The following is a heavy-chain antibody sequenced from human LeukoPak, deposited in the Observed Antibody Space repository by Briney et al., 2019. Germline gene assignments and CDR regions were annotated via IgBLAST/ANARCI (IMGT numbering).Heavy chain of an antibody. CDR3: AGGRRDAYNYNY. CDR2: IYYSGST. Sequence: SETLSLTCTVSGGSISSYYWSRIRQPPGKGLEWIGYIYYSGSTIYNPSLKSRVTISVDTSKNQFSLKLSSVTAADTAVYYCAGGRRDAYNYNYWGQGTLVTVSS. J-gene: IGHJ4*02. CDR1: GGSISSYY. D-gene: IGHD5-24*01. V-gene: IGHV4-59*01.